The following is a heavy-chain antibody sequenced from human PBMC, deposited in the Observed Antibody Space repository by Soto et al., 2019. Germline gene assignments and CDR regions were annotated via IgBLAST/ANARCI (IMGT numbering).Heavy chain of an antibody. Sequence: SVKVSCKASGGTFSSYAISWVRQAPGQGLEWMGGIIPIFGTANYAQKFQGRVTITADESTSTAYMELSSLRSEDTAVYYCARGGDYDILTGLFDYWGQGTLVTVSS. CDR3: ARGGDYDILTGLFDY. J-gene: IGHJ4*02. D-gene: IGHD3-9*01. CDR1: GGTFSSYA. CDR2: IIPIFGTA. V-gene: IGHV1-69*13.